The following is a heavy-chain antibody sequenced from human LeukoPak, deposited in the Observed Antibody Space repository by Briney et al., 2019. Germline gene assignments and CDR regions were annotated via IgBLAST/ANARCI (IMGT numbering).Heavy chain of an antibody. Sequence: GESLKISCKGSGYNFTTYWIGWVRQMPGKGLEWMGIIYPSDSDARYSPSFQGQVTISADKSISTAYLQWSSLEASDTAMYYCARPQRYSSSWFTFDYWGQGTLVTVSS. J-gene: IGHJ4*02. CDR2: IYPSDSDA. V-gene: IGHV5-51*01. D-gene: IGHD6-13*01. CDR3: ARPQRYSSSWFTFDY. CDR1: GYNFTTYW.